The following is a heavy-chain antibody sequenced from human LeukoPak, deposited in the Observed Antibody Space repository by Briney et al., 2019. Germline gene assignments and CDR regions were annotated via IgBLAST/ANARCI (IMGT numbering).Heavy chain of an antibody. D-gene: IGHD1-26*01. CDR1: GFTFSSYA. CDR3: ASGIRAFDN. CDR2: ISGSGGST. V-gene: IGHV3-23*01. J-gene: IGHJ4*02. Sequence: GGSLRLSCAASGFTFSSYAMSWVRQAPGKGLEWVSAISGSGGSTYYADSVKGRCTISRDNSKNTLYLQMNSLRGEDTAVYYCASGIRAFDNWGQGTLVTVSA.